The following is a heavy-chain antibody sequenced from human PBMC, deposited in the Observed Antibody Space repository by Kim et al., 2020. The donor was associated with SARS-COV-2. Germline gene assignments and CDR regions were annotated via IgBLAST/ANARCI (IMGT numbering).Heavy chain of an antibody. J-gene: IGHJ2*01. CDR3: ARGGSAVTRTRYFDL. D-gene: IGHD3-10*01. V-gene: IGHV3-7*01. Sequence: DSVKGRFTISRDNAKNSLYLQMNSLRAEDTAVYYCARGGSAVTRTRYFDLWGRGTLVTVSS.